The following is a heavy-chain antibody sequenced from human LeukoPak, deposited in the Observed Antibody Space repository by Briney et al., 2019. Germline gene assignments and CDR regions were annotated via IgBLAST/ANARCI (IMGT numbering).Heavy chain of an antibody. V-gene: IGHV4-34*01. CDR2: INHSGST. D-gene: IGHD6-13*01. Sequence: ETLSHTCAVYGVSFRGYYWRWLGQPPGKGGEGIGEINHSGSTNYNPSLKTRVTISVDTSKNQFSLKLSSVTAADTAVYYCARGDVRQQPTLRWFDPWGQGTLVTVSS. CDR1: GVSFRGYY. CDR3: ARGDVRQQPTLRWFDP. J-gene: IGHJ5*02.